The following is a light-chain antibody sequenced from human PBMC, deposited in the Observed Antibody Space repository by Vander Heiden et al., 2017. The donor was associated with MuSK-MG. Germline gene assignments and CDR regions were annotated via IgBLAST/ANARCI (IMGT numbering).Light chain of an antibody. CDR1: SSDVGGYTY. J-gene: IGLJ2*01. CDR2: EVS. V-gene: IGLV2-8*01. Sequence: QSALTQPPSASGSPAQSVPISCTGASSDVGGYTYVSWYQQHPGKAPKLMIYEVSKRPSGVPDRFSGSKSGNTASRTVAGLQAEDEADYYCSSYAGSNIVVFGGGTKVTVL. CDR3: SSYAGSNIVV.